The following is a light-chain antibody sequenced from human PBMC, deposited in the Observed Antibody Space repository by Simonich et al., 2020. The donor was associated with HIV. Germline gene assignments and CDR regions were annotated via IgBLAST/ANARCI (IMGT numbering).Light chain of an antibody. J-gene: IGKJ5*01. V-gene: IGKV3-15*01. CDR1: QGVRST. CDR2: GSS. CDR3: QQYNNWLPIT. Sequence: EIVMTQSPATLSVSPGERATPSCRANQGVRSTLAWYQQKPGQAPRLLIYGSSTRATGIPARFIGSGSGTEFTLTISSLQSEDFAVYYCQQYNNWLPITFGQGTRLEIK.